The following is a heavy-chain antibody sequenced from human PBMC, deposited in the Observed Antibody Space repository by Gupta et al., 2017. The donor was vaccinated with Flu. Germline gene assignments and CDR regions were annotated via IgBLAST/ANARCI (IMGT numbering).Heavy chain of an antibody. CDR2: INHSGST. J-gene: IGHJ6*03. CDR1: GGSFSGYY. V-gene: IGHV4-34*01. D-gene: IGHD2-2*01. CDR3: ARGPYCSSTSCYYYYYYYMDV. Sequence: QVQLQQWGAGLLKPSETLSLTCAVYGGSFSGYYWSWIRQPPGKGLEWIGEINHSGSTNYNPSLKSRVTISVDTSKNQFSLKLSSVTAADTAVYYCARGPYCSSTSCYYYYYYYMDVWGKGTTVTVSS.